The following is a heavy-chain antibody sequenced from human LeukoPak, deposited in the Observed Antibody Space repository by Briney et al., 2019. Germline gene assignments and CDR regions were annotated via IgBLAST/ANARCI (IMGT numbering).Heavy chain of an antibody. CDR3: ARDISRTMDV. CDR2: INTDGSTT. Sequence: GGSLRLSCVASGFTFSSRWMHWVRQAPGKGLVWVSIINTDGSTTRYADFVEGRFTISRANARNTLYLEMNSLRVEDTAVYFCARDISRTMDVWGQGTTVTV. J-gene: IGHJ6*02. CDR1: GFTFSSRW. V-gene: IGHV3-74*01. D-gene: IGHD2/OR15-2a*01.